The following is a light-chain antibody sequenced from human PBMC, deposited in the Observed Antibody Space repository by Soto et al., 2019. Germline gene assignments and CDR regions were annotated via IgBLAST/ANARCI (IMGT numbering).Light chain of an antibody. CDR1: SSDVGAYNY. CDR3: SSYTSSTTLV. V-gene: IGLV2-14*01. CDR2: EVS. Sequence: QSALTQPASVSGSPGQSITISCNGTSSDVGAYNYVSWYQQHPGKAPKLIIYEVSHRPSGVSNRFSGSKSGNTASLTISGLQSEDEADYCCSSYTSSTTLVFGGGTKLTVL. J-gene: IGLJ2*01.